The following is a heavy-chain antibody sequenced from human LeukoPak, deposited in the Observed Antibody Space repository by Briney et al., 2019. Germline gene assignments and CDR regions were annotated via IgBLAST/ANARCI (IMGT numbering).Heavy chain of an antibody. CDR1: GFTFSSYS. CDR3: ARCDIVVVPAAMTVYYYYGMDV. CDR2: ISSSSSYI. Sequence: GGSLRLSCAASGFTFSSYSMNWVRQAPGKGLEWVSSISSSSSYIYYADSVKGRFTISRDNAKNSLYLQMNSLRAKDTAAYYCARCDIVVVPAAMTVYYYYGMDVWGQGTTVTVSS. D-gene: IGHD2-2*01. J-gene: IGHJ6*02. V-gene: IGHV3-21*01.